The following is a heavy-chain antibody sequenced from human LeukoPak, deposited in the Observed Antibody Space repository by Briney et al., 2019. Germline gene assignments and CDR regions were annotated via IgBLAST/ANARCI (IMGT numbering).Heavy chain of an antibody. Sequence: PGGSLRLSCAASGFALSGYSMIWVRQAPGKALECISYISSSSSTIYYADSVKGRFTISRDNGKNSLYLQMNSLRAEDTAMYFCARDFGSAVAGKMGGDFWGQGILVTVSS. D-gene: IGHD6-19*01. J-gene: IGHJ4*02. CDR3: ARDFGSAVAGKMGGDF. CDR1: GFALSGYS. V-gene: IGHV3-48*01. CDR2: ISSSSSTI.